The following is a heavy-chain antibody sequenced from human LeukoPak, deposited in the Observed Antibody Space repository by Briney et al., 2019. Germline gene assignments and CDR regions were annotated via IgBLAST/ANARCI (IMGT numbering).Heavy chain of an antibody. J-gene: IGHJ4*02. V-gene: IGHV4-30-2*01. CDR1: GGSTNSGGYS. CDR2: IYRSGST. D-gene: IGHD3-10*01. Sequence: SETLSLTCSVSGGSTNSGGYSWSWIRQPPGKGLEWIGDIYRSGSTFYNLSLQRRLTISLDRSKNELSLTLTSVTAADTAVYYCARERGRAYYFDYWGRGILVIVSS. CDR3: ARERGRAYYFDY.